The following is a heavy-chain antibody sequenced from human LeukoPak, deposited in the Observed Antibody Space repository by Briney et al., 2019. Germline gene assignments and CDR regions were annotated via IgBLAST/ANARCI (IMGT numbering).Heavy chain of an antibody. CDR3: AKDLYGWNYEYY. J-gene: IGHJ4*02. CDR2: ISGSGGST. D-gene: IGHD1-7*01. V-gene: IGHV3-23*01. Sequence: GGSLRLSCAASGFTFSSYAMSWVRQAPGKGLEWVSAISGSGGSTYYADSVKGRFTISRDNSKNTLYLQMNSLGAEDTAVYYCAKDLYGWNYEYYWGQGTLVTVSS. CDR1: GFTFSSYA.